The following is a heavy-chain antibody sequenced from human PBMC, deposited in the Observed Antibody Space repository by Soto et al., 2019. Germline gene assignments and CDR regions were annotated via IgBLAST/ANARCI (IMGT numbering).Heavy chain of an antibody. D-gene: IGHD5-12*01. CDR3: ARENRGYVYSWGLDY. J-gene: IGHJ4*02. V-gene: IGHV1-69*13. CDR1: GGTFSSYA. Sequence: GASVKVSCKASGGTFSSYAISWVRQAPGQGLEWMGGIIPIFGTANYAQKFQGRVTITADESTSTAYMELSSLRSEDTAVYYCARENRGYVYSWGLDYWGKGPLVTVSS. CDR2: IIPIFGTA.